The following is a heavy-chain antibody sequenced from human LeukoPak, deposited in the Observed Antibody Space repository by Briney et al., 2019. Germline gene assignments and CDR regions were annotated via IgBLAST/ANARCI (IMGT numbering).Heavy chain of an antibody. CDR3: ARDTQYYYDSSGYYYDAFDI. V-gene: IGHV1-2*02. D-gene: IGHD3-22*01. CDR1: GYTFTGYY. J-gene: IGHJ3*02. Sequence: ASVKVSCKASGYTFTGYYMHWVQQAPGQGLEWMGWINPNSGGTNYAQKFQGRVTMTRDTSISTAYMELSRLRSDDTAVYYCARDTQYYYDSSGYYYDAFDIWGQGTMVTVSS. CDR2: INPNSGGT.